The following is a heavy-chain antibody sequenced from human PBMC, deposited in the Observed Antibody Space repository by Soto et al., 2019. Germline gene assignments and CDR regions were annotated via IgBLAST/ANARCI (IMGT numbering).Heavy chain of an antibody. J-gene: IGHJ6*02. Sequence: QVQLQQWGAGLLKPSETLSLTCAVYGGSFSGYYWSWIRQPPGKGLEWIGEINHSGSTNYNPSLQSRGTIXVDESXXQFSLRLSSVPAADTAVYYCARSNRVYYYYYGMDVWGQGTTVTVSS. CDR2: INHSGST. CDR3: ARSNRVYYYYYGMDV. D-gene: IGHD2-8*01. V-gene: IGHV4-34*01. CDR1: GGSFSGYY.